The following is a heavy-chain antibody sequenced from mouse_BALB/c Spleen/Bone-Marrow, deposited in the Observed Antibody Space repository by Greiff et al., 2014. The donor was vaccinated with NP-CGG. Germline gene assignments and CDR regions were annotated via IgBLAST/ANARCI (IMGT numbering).Heavy chain of an antibody. V-gene: IGHV1-87*01. CDR3: ADGTPFAY. CDR2: IYPGDGDT. D-gene: IGHD2-3*01. J-gene: IGHJ3*01. CDR1: GYTLTSYW. Sequence: VQLQQSGAEVARPGTSVKLSCKASGYTLTSYWMQWVKQRPGQGLEWIGAIYPGDGDTRYTQKFKGKATLTADKSSSTAYMQLSSLSSEDAAVYYCADGTPFAYSAQGPLVTVP.